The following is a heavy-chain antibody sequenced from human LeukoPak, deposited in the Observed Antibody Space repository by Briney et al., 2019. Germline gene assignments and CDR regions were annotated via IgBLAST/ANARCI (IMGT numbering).Heavy chain of an antibody. J-gene: IGHJ4*02. Sequence: ASVTVSCKASGYTFTDYYMHWVRQAPGHSLEWMGWIDPNTGGTNSAQKFKGRVTMTRDTSISTAYMELSRLKSDDTAIYYCARGGPTYYGLGSPDFWGQGTLVTVSS. D-gene: IGHD3-10*01. V-gene: IGHV1-2*02. CDR2: IDPNTGGT. CDR1: GYTFTDYY. CDR3: ARGGPTYYGLGSPDF.